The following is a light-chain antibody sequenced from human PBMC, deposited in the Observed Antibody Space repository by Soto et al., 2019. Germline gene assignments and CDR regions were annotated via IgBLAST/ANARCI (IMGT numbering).Light chain of an antibody. J-gene: IGKJ1*01. CDR2: AAS. CDR3: LQNYRSPWT. V-gene: IGKV1-6*01. CDR1: QAIGND. Sequence: AIQMTQSPSSLSASVGDRVTITCRASQAIGNDLGWYQQIPGKAPKLLIYAASRLHSGVPSKFSGSGSGSDFTLTISSLQPEDFATYYCLQNYRSPWTFGQATKVELK.